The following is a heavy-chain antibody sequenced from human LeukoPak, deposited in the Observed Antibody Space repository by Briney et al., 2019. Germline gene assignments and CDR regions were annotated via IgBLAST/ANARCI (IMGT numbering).Heavy chain of an antibody. CDR2: IYPGDSDT. CDR1: GYSFTGYW. J-gene: IGHJ5*02. CDR3: ARYQLGPVAGFDP. D-gene: IGHD3-16*01. V-gene: IGHV5-51*01. Sequence: GESLKISCKGSGYSFTGYWIGWVRQMPGKGLEWMGIIYPGDSDTRYSPSFQGQVTISADKSISTAYLQWSSLKASDTAMYYCARYQLGPVAGFDPWGQGTLVTVSS.